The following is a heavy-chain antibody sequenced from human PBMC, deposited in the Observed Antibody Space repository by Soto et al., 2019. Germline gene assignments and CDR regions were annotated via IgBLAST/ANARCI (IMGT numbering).Heavy chain of an antibody. CDR3: ARRVRTDAAITGDNWFDP. Sequence: QVQLQESGPGLVKPSETLSLTCTVSGGSISSYSWNWIRQSPGKGLEWIGCIYYSGATKYNPSLVSRVTISLDTSRSHFSLTLSSVTATDTAVYYCARRVRTDAAITGDNWFDPWGQGTQVTVSS. D-gene: IGHD5-18*01. CDR1: GGSISSYS. J-gene: IGHJ5*02. CDR2: IYYSGAT. V-gene: IGHV4-59*08.